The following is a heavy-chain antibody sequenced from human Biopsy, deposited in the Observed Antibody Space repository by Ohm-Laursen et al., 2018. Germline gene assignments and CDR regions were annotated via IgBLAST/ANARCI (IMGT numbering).Heavy chain of an antibody. D-gene: IGHD1/OR15-1a*01. J-gene: IGHJ5*02. CDR3: AKGSEQLQDAGGVDP. Sequence: SLRLSCTASGFSVADYAMHWVRQVSGKGLEWVSFIGWDGANTYYGGSVRGRFTISRDNDKNALYLQMNSLRLEDSGFYYCAKGSEQLQDAGGVDPWGQGTLVTVSS. CDR1: GFSVADYA. V-gene: IGHV3-43D*04. CDR2: IGWDGANT.